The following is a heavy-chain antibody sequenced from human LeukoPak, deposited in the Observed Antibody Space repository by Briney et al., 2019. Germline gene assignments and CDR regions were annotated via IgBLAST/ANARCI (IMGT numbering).Heavy chain of an antibody. D-gene: IGHD2-15*01. CDR2: ISGSGSGGST. J-gene: IGHJ6*03. CDR1: GFTFSRSA. V-gene: IGHV3-23*01. Sequence: GGSLRLSCAASGFTFSRSAMSWVRQAPGKGLEWVSSISGSGSGGSTYYADSVKGRFTISRDNSKNTLYLQMNSLRAEDTAVYYCASGDCGGGSCYGPSYYYYYMDVWGKGTTVTVSS. CDR3: ASGDCGGGSCYGPSYYYYYMDV.